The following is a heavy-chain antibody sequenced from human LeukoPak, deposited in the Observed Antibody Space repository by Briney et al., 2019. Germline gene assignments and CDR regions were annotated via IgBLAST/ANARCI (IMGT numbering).Heavy chain of an antibody. CDR2: MNPNSGNT. V-gene: IGHV1-8*01. J-gene: IGHJ5*02. D-gene: IGHD3-22*01. Sequence: ASVKVSCKASGYTFTSYDINWVRQATGQGLGWMGWMNPNSGNTGYAQKFQGRVTMTRNTSISTAYMELSSLRSEDTAVYYCARGQYYYDSSGYYYRNPWGQGTLVTVSS. CDR1: GYTFTSYD. CDR3: ARGQYYYDSSGYYYRNP.